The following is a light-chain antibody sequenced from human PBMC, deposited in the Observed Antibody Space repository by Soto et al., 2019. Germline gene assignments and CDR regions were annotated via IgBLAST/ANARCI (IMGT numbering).Light chain of an antibody. Sequence: AIRMTQSPSSFPASTGDRVTITCRASQGISSYLAWYQQKPGKAPKLLIYAASTLQSGVPSRFSGSGSGTDFTLTISCLQSEDFATYYCQQYYSYPHTFGGGTKV. J-gene: IGKJ4*01. V-gene: IGKV1-8*01. CDR1: QGISSY. CDR3: QQYYSYPHT. CDR2: AAS.